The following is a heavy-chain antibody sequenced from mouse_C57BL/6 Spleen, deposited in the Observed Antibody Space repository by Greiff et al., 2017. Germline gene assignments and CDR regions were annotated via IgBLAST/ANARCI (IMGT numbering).Heavy chain of an antibody. CDR1: GYTFTSYW. J-gene: IGHJ2*01. CDR3: ARGEIYDGYYFDY. Sequence: QVQLQQPGAELVKPGASVKLSCKASGYTFTSYWMHWVKQRPGQGLEWIGMIHPNSGSTNYNEKFKSKATLTVDKSSSTAYMQLSSLTSEDSAVYYCARGEIYDGYYFDYWGQGTTLTVSS. V-gene: IGHV1-64*01. D-gene: IGHD2-3*01. CDR2: IHPNSGST.